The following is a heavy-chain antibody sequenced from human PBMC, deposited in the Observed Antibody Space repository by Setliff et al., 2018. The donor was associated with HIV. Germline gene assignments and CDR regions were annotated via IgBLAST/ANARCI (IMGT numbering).Heavy chain of an antibody. CDR1: GYTFTGYY. D-gene: IGHD3-22*01. Sequence: ASVKVSCKASGYTFTGYYIYWVRQAPGQGLEWMGWINPHSGGTNYAQKFQGRVTMTRDTSISTASMELGRLRSDDPAVYYCASGAYYYDSSGYPRDPFDLWGQGTMVTVSS. V-gene: IGHV1-2*02. CDR3: ASGAYYYDSSGYPRDPFDL. J-gene: IGHJ3*01. CDR2: INPHSGGT.